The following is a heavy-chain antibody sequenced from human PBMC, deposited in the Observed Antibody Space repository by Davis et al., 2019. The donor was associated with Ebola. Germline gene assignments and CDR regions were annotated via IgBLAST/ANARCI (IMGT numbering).Heavy chain of an antibody. CDR1: GYPFTKYY. D-gene: IGHD2-21*01. V-gene: IGHV1-46*01. J-gene: IGHJ4*02. CDR3: ARGSYRGGHLPLDY. Sequence: ASVKVSCKASGYPFTKYYMHWVRQAPGQGLEWMGVINPSDGTTAYSQKFQGRVTLTTDTSTRTVSVELSSLRSEDTAVYYCARGSYRGGHLPLDYWGQGTLVTVSS. CDR2: INPSDGTT.